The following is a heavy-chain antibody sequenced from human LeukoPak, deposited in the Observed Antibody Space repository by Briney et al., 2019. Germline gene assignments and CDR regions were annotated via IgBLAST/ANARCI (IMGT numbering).Heavy chain of an antibody. CDR3: ATLGYCSSTSCYSADY. CDR2: IYTSGST. J-gene: IGHJ4*02. D-gene: IGHD2-2*03. CDR1: GGSISSYY. V-gene: IGHV4-4*07. Sequence: KRSETLSLTCTVSGGSISSYYWSWIRQPAGKGLEWIGRIYTSGSTNYNPSLKSRVTMSVDTSKNQFSLKLSSVTTADTAVYYCATLGYCSSTSCYSADYWGQGTPVTVSS.